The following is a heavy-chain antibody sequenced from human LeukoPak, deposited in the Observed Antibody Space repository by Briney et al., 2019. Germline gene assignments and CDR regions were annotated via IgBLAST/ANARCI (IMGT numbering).Heavy chain of an antibody. J-gene: IGHJ4*02. CDR2: IYHSGST. CDR3: ARESTYYYDSSGFQD. V-gene: IGHV4-4*02. Sequence: PSGTLSLTCAVSGGSISSSNWWSWVRQPPGKGLEWIGEIYHSGSTNYNLSLKSRVTISVDKSKNQFSLKLSSVTAADTAVYYCARESTYYYDSSGFQDWGQGTLVTVSS. CDR1: GGSISSSNW. D-gene: IGHD3-22*01.